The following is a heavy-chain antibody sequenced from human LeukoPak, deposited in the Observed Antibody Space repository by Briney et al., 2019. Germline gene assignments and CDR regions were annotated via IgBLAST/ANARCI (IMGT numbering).Heavy chain of an antibody. Sequence: HPGRSLRLSCAASGFTFSSYGMHWVRHAPGKGLEWVAVIWYDGSNKYYADSVKGRFTISRDNSKNTLYLQMNSLRAEGTAVYYCAKIRFLEEGVFDIWGQGTMVTVSS. V-gene: IGHV3-33*06. CDR3: AKIRFLEEGVFDI. D-gene: IGHD3-3*01. J-gene: IGHJ3*02. CDR1: GFTFSSYG. CDR2: IWYDGSNK.